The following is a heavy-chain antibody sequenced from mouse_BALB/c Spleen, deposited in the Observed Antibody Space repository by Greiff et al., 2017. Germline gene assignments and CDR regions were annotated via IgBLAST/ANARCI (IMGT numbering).Heavy chain of an antibody. CDR2: IWWDDVK. D-gene: IGHD1-1*01. J-gene: IGHJ3*01. CDR1: GFSLSTAGMG. CDR3: ARLVCITTVPACFAY. Sequence: QVTLKESGPGILQPSQTLSLTCSFSGFSLSTAGMGVCWIRQPSGKGLEWLAHIWWDDVKRYNPALKRRLTISKDTSSSQVFHKIASVDAADTATYYCARLVCITTVPACFAYWGEGTLVTVSA. V-gene: IGHV8-8*01.